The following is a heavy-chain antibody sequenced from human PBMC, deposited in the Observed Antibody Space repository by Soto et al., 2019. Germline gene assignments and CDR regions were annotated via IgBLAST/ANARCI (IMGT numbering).Heavy chain of an antibody. V-gene: IGHV3-21*01. J-gene: IGHJ6*02. D-gene: IGHD6-6*01. CDR1: GFTFSSYS. Sequence: GGSLRLSCAASGFTFSSYSMNWVRQAPGRGLEWVSSISSSSSYIYYADSVKGRFTISRDNAKNSLYLQMNSLRAEDTAVYYCARMGIAARTFRDYYYGRDVWGQGTTVTVS. CDR2: ISSSSSYI. CDR3: ARMGIAARTFRDYYYGRDV.